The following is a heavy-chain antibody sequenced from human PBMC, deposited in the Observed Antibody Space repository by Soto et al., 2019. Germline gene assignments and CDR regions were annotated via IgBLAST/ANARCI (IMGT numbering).Heavy chain of an antibody. V-gene: IGHV3-15*07. CDR3: TTDSRTTLPEIRFDY. CDR2: VKSKADGGSG. CDR1: GFPFNNAW. D-gene: IGHD1-26*01. J-gene: IGHJ4*01. Sequence: GGSLRLSCAASGFPFNNAWINWVRQVPGKGLEWVGRVKSKADGGSGDYAAPVKGRFVVSRDDSKEIVYLQMISLKIEDTGVYYCTTDSRTTLPEIRFDYWGHGTQVTVSS.